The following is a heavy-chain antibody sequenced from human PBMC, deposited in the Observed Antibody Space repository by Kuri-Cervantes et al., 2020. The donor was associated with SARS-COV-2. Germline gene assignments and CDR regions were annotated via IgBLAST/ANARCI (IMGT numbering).Heavy chain of an antibody. D-gene: IGHD2-2*01. CDR1: GGSISSYY. J-gene: IGHJ3*02. Sequence: SETLSLTCTVSGGSISSYYWSWIRRPPGKGLEWSGYIYYSGSTNYNPSLKSRVTISVDTSKNQFSLKLSSVTAADTAVYYCARTPYATLLDIWGQGTMVTVSS. V-gene: IGHV4-59*01. CDR2: IYYSGST. CDR3: ARTPYATLLDI.